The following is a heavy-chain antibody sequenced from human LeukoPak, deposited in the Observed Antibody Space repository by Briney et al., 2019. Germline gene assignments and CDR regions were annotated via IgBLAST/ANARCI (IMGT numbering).Heavy chain of an antibody. J-gene: IGHJ4*02. CDR1: GGSFSGYY. CDR3: AGVHAAGMEY. D-gene: IGHD6-13*01. V-gene: IGHV4-34*01. CDR2: INHSGST. Sequence: SETLSLTCAVYGGSFSGYYWSWIRQPPGKGLEWIGEINHSGSTNYNPSLESRVTISVDTSKNQFSLKLSSVTAADTAVYYCAGVHAAGMEYWGQGTLVTVSS.